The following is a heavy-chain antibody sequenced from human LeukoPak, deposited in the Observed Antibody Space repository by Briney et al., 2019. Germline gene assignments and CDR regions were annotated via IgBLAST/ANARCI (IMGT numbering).Heavy chain of an antibody. CDR1: GYSFTSYW. CDR2: IYPGDSDT. J-gene: IGHJ4*02. V-gene: IGHV5-51*01. D-gene: IGHD3-9*01. CDR3: ARHVSDSDYDILTGYYYFDY. Sequence: GESLKISCKGSGYSFTSYWIGWVRQMPGKGLEWMGIIYPGDSDTRYRPSFQGQVTISADKSISTAYLQWSSLKASDTAMYYCARHVSDSDYDILTGYYYFDYWGQGTLVTVSS.